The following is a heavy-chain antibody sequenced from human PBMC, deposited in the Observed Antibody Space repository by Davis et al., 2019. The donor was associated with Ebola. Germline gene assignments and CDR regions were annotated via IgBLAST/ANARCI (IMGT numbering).Heavy chain of an antibody. CDR1: GYTFSGYY. Sequence: ASVKVSCKASGYTFSGYYLHWVRQAPGQGLEWMGWMNPNSGNTGYAQKFQGRVTMTRNTSINTAYMQLSSLRSEDSAVYYCAREIKRAVQGSFFENWGQGTLVTVSS. V-gene: IGHV1-8*02. J-gene: IGHJ4*02. CDR3: AREIKRAVQGSFFEN. CDR2: MNPNSGNT. D-gene: IGHD3-16*02.